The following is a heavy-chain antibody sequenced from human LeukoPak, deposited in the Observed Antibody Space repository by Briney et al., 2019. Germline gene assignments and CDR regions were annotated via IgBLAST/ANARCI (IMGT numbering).Heavy chain of an antibody. CDR2: IKQDGSDR. V-gene: IGHV3-7*03. J-gene: IGHJ4*02. CDR3: VRNLAVAGTCFDS. CDR1: GLTFRNYW. Sequence: GGSPRLSCAASGLTFRNYWMSWVRQAPGTGLEWVANIKQDGSDRNYVTSVRGRFTISRDNAESSLFLQMNSLRAEDTAVYYCVRNLAVAGTCFDSWGQGTLVTVSS. D-gene: IGHD6-19*01.